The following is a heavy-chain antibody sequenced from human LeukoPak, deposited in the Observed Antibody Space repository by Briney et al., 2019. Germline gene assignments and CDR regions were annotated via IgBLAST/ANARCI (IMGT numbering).Heavy chain of an antibody. Sequence: GGSLRLSCAASGFTFSTSWMHWVRQAPGKGLVWVSRINSDGKSTNYADFVKGRFTISRDNAKNTLYLQMNSLRAEDTAVYYCAKAAGGSGSYYTPLGYWGQGTLVTVSS. CDR3: AKAAGGSGSYYTPLGY. D-gene: IGHD3-10*01. V-gene: IGHV3-74*01. J-gene: IGHJ4*02. CDR1: GFTFSTSW. CDR2: INSDGKST.